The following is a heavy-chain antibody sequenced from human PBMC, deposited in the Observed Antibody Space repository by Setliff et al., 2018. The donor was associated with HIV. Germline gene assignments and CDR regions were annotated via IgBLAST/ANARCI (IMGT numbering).Heavy chain of an antibody. CDR1: GYTFTTYY. CDR2: LNPSEGTT. Sequence: ASVKVSCKASGYTFTTYYIHWVRQAPGQGLEWMGILNPSEGTTSFAQKFQGRVTMTRDTSTSTVYMDLSSLRADDTAVYYCARGYYNFWSGYYDSRFPNPIDAFDIWGQGTMVTVSS. J-gene: IGHJ3*02. V-gene: IGHV1-46*01. CDR3: ARGYYNFWSGYYDSRFPNPIDAFDI. D-gene: IGHD3-3*01.